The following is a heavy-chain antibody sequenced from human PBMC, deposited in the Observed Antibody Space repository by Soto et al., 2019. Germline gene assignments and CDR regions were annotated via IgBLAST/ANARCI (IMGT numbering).Heavy chain of an antibody. CDR1: GFTFSSYA. Sequence: EVQLLESGGGLVQHGGSLRLSCAASGFTFSSYAMSWVRQAPGKGLEWVSAISGSGGSTYYADSVKGRFTISRDNSKNTLYLQMNSLRAEDTAVYYCANLGGIAARPSYYYYYLDVWGKGTTVTVAS. V-gene: IGHV3-23*01. CDR2: ISGSGGST. J-gene: IGHJ6*03. D-gene: IGHD6-6*01. CDR3: ANLGGIAARPSYYYYYLDV.